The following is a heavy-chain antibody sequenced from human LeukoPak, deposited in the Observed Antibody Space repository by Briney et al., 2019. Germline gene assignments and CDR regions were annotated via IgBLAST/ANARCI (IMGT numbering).Heavy chain of an antibody. D-gene: IGHD6-13*01. J-gene: IGHJ4*02. CDR2: ISSTSNMI. CDR3: ATASGSWYRYYFDN. Sequence: PGGSLRLSCAASGFTFSNYEMNWVRQAPGKGLEWVSYISSTSNMIYYADSVRGRFTISRDNAENSLYLQMYSLRVEDTAVYYCATASGSWYRYYFDNWGQGNLVTVSS. CDR1: GFTFSNYE. V-gene: IGHV3-48*03.